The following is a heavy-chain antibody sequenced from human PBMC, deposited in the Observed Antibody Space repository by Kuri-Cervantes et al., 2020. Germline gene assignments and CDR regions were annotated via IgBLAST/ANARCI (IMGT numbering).Heavy chain of an antibody. CDR1: GDSVSSDTYY. CDR2: IHYSGRT. V-gene: IGHV4-61*01. CDR3: ARDSLSGSSGWYGGPSWFDP. J-gene: IGHJ5*02. D-gene: IGHD6-19*01. Sequence: SETLSLTCTVSGDSVSSDTYYWSWVRQPPGKRLEWIGYIHYSGRTSYNPSLNSRVTISIDTSKNQFSLKLSSVTAADTAVYYCARDSLSGSSGWYGGPSWFDPRGQGTLVTVSS.